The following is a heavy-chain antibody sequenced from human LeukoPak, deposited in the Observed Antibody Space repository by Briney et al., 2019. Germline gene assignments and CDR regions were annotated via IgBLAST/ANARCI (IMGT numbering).Heavy chain of an antibody. J-gene: IGHJ3*02. CDR3: ARRDMTALTAYFFDI. V-gene: IGHV4-39*01. Sequence: SETLSHTCTVPGGSTTSGIDYCGWISQPPRNWLEWHACIFYSGSASYNTSLNARVPISVDTSKNQFSLKLRSVTATDRLGNYCARRDMTALTAYFFDIWGQGTMVTVSS. D-gene: IGHD4-11*01. CDR2: IFYSGSA. CDR1: GGSTTSGIDY.